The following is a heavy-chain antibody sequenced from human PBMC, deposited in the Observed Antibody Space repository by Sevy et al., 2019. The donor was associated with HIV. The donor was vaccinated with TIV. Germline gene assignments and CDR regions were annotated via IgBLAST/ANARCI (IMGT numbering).Heavy chain of an antibody. D-gene: IGHD2-8*01. Sequence: SETLSLTCAVYGGSFSGYYWSWIRQPPGKGLEWIGEINHSGSTDSNPSLKSRVTISVATSKNQFSLKLSSVTAADTAVYFCARGRGGGYCTNGVCSNWFDPWGQGTLVTVSS. CDR2: INHSGST. CDR3: ARGRGGGYCTNGVCSNWFDP. V-gene: IGHV4-34*01. J-gene: IGHJ5*02. CDR1: GGSFSGYY.